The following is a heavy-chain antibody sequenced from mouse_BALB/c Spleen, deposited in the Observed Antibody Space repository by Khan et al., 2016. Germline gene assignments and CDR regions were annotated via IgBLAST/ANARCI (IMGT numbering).Heavy chain of an antibody. J-gene: IGHJ1*01. CDR3: WYFDV. CDR2: INTNTGEP. Sequence: QIQLVQSGPELKKPGETVKISCKASGYTFTNYGMNWVKQAPGKGLKWMGWINTNTGEPTYAEEFKGRFAFSLETSASTAYLQINNLKNEDTATYFCWYFDVWGAGTTVTVSS. CDR1: GYTFTNYG. V-gene: IGHV9-3*02.